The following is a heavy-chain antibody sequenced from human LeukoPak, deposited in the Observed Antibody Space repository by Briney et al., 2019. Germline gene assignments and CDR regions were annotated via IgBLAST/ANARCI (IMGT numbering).Heavy chain of an antibody. D-gene: IGHD2-21*02. CDR1: GFTFGTYG. CDR3: ARSRVVTPLDY. J-gene: IGHJ4*02. CDR2: TWYDGSDN. V-gene: IGHV3-33*01. Sequence: GGSLRLSCAASGFTFGTYGMHWVRQTPGKGLEWVAVTWYDGSDNYYAASVRGRFTISRDNSKSTVYLQMNSLRVEDTAVYYCARSRVVTPLDYWGRGTLVTVSS.